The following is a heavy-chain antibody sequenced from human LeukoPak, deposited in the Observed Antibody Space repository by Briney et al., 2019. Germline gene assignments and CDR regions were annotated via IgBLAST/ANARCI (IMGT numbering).Heavy chain of an antibody. CDR2: ISAYNGNT. V-gene: IGHV1-18*01. D-gene: IGHD2-15*01. J-gene: IGHJ2*01. Sequence: GASVKVSCKASGYTFTSYGISWVRQAPGQGLEWMGWISAYNGNTNYAQKLQGRVTMTTDTSISTAYMELSRLRSDDTAVYYCARVVDPLDLYCSGGSCYSSSWYFDLWGRGTLVTVSS. CDR3: ARVVDPLDLYCSGGSCYSSSWYFDL. CDR1: GYTFTSYG.